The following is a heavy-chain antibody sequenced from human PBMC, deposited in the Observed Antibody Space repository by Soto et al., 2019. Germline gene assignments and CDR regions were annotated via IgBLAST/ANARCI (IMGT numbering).Heavy chain of an antibody. J-gene: IGHJ3*02. D-gene: IGHD4-4*01. V-gene: IGHV3-23*01. CDR1: GFTFSSYA. Sequence: GGSLRLSCAASGFTFSSYAMSWVRQAPGKGLEWVSAISGSGGSTYYADSVKGRFTISRDNSKNRLYLQMNSLRAEDTAVYYCAKTTGRAVTALRPIAFDIWGQGTMVTVSS. CDR3: AKTTGRAVTALRPIAFDI. CDR2: ISGSGGST.